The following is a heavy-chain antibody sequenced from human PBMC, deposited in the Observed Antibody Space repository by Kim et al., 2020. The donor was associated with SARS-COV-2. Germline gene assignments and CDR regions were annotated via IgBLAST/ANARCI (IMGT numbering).Heavy chain of an antibody. V-gene: IGHV1-69*13. CDR3: ASGDGYQLPIGGRDWFGTFDY. CDR2: IIPIFGTA. CDR1: GGTFSSYA. J-gene: IGHJ4*02. Sequence: SVKVSCKASGGTFSSYAISWVRQAPGQGLEWMGGIIPIFGTANYAQKFQGRVTITADESTSTAYMELSSLRSEDTAVYYCASGDGYQLPIGGRDWFGTFDYWGQGTLVTVSS. D-gene: IGHD2-2*01.